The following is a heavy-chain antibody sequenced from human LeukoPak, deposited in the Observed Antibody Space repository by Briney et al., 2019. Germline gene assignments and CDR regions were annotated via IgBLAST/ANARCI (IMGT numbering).Heavy chain of an antibody. CDR1: GFTFSSYW. CDR3: AREGPLGASYFDY. V-gene: IGHV3-7*01. J-gene: IGHJ4*02. Sequence: GGSLRLSCAASGFTFSSYWMSWVRQAPGKGLEWVANIKQDGSEKYYVDSVKGRFTISRDNAKNSLYLQMNSLRAEDTAVYYCAREGPLGASYFDYWGQGTLVTVSS. D-gene: IGHD1-26*01. CDR2: IKQDGSEK.